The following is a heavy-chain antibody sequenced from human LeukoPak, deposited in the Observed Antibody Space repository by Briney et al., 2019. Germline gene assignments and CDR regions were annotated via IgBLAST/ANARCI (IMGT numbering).Heavy chain of an antibody. V-gene: IGHV4-30-4*01. CDR2: IYYSGST. Sequence: SQTLSLTCTVSGGSISSGDYYWSWIRQPPGKGLEWIGYIYYSGSTYYNPSLKSRVNISVDTSKNQFSLELSSVTAADTAVYYCARDLTIFGASDYWGQGTLATVSS. CDR1: GGSISSGDYY. D-gene: IGHD3-3*01. J-gene: IGHJ4*02. CDR3: ARDLTIFGASDY.